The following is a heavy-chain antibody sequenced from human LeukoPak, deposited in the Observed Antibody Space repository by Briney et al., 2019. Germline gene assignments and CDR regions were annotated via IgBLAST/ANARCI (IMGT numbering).Heavy chain of an antibody. J-gene: IGHJ4*02. CDR3: ARDTGYSYGAPRVDY. CDR1: GLTFSSYS. CDR2: VSSSSSTI. V-gene: IGHV3-48*02. Sequence: GGSLRLSCAASGLTFSSYSMNWVRQAPGKGLEWVSYVSSSSSTIYYADSVKGRFTISRDNAKNSLYLQMNSLRDEDTAVYYCARDTGYSYGAPRVDYWGQGTLVTVSS. D-gene: IGHD5-18*01.